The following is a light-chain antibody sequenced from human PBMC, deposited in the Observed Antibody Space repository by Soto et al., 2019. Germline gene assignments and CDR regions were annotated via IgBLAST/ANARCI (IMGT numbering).Light chain of an antibody. CDR2: GAS. CDR1: QAIVNN. CDR3: QQYDNWPPWT. J-gene: IGKJ1*01. Sequence: VMTQSQATLSVSPGERVTLACRASQAIVNNLSWYQQKPVQAPRLLIYGASTRATGIPARFSGSGSGTEFTLTISSLKSEDLAVYYCQQYDNWPPWTFGQGTKVAIK. V-gene: IGKV3-15*01.